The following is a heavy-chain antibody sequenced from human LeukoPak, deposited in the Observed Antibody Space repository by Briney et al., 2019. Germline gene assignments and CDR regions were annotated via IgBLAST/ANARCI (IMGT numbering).Heavy chain of an antibody. CDR3: ARGIWSYYFDY. CDR1: GFTFSSDS. Sequence: GGSLRLSCAASGFTFSSDSVNWVRQAPGKELEWVSSISSSSSYIYYADSVKGRFTISRDNAKNSLYLQMNSLRAEDTAVYYCARGIWSYYFDYWGQGTLVTVSS. CDR2: ISSSSSYI. V-gene: IGHV3-21*01. J-gene: IGHJ4*02. D-gene: IGHD4/OR15-4a*01.